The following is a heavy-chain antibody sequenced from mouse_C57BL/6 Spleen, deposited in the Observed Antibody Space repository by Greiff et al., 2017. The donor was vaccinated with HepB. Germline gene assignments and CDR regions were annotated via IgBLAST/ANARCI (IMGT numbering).Heavy chain of an antibody. CDR1: GYTFTSYW. CDR3: AINYGSRGPYWYFDV. Sequence: QVQLQQPGAELVRPGSSVKLSCKASGYTFTSYWMHWVKQRPIQGLEWIGNIDPSDSETHYNQKFKDKATLTVDKSSSTAYMQLSSLTSEDSAVYYSAINYGSRGPYWYFDVWGTGTTVTVSS. V-gene: IGHV1-52*01. D-gene: IGHD1-1*01. J-gene: IGHJ1*03. CDR2: IDPSDSET.